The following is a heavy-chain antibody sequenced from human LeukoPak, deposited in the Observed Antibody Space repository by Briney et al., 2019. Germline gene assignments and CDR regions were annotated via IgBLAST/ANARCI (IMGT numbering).Heavy chain of an antibody. CDR1: GGSISSYY. J-gene: IGHJ4*02. CDR2: IYTSGST. CDR3: ARHALIYGDPYYFDY. V-gene: IGHV4-4*07. D-gene: IGHD4-17*01. Sequence: SETLSLTCTVSGGSISSYYWSWIRQPAGKGLEWIGRIYTSGSTNYNPSLKSRVTISVDTSKNQFSLKLSSVTAADTAVYYCARHALIYGDPYYFDYWGQGTLVTVSS.